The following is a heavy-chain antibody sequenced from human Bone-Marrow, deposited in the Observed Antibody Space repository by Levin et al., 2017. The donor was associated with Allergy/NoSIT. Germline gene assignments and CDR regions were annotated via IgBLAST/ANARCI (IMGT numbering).Heavy chain of an antibody. CDR2: ISSSGSTI. D-gene: IGHD3-3*01. CDR3: ARDSDYDFWSGYYYYYYMDV. CDR1: GFTFSSYE. J-gene: IGHJ6*03. Sequence: LSLTCAASGFTFSSYEMNWVRQAPGKGLEWVSYISSSGSTIYYADSVKGRFTISRDNAKNSLYLQMNSLRAEDTAVYYCARDSDYDFWSGYYYYYYMDVWGKGTTVTVSS. V-gene: IGHV3-48*03.